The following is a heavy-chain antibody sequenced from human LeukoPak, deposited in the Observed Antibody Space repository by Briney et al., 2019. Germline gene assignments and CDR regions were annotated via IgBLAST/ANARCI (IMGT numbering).Heavy chain of an antibody. CDR1: GFTFTGYW. D-gene: IGHD4-17*01. J-gene: IGHJ4*02. CDR2: IKQDGSEK. Sequence: PGGSLRLSCAASGFTFTGYWMSWVRQAPGKGLEWVANIKQDGSEKYYVDSVKGRFTISRDNAKNSLYLQMNSLRPEDTAVYYCARDPATTVTTYAYWGQGTLVTVSS. CDR3: ARDPATTVTTYAY. V-gene: IGHV3-7*01.